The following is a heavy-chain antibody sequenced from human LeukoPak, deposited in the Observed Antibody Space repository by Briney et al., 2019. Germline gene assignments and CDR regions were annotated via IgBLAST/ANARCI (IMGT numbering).Heavy chain of an antibody. CDR1: GFTLSSYS. Sequence: PGGSLRLSCAASGFTLSSYSMNWVRQAPGKGLEWVSFISSSSGTIYYADSVKGRFTISRDNAKNSLYLQMNSLRAEDMAVYYCARDPYGSGSYYYDYWGQGTLVTVSS. CDR3: ARDPYGSGSYYYDY. J-gene: IGHJ4*02. D-gene: IGHD3-10*01. CDR2: ISSSSGTI. V-gene: IGHV3-48*01.